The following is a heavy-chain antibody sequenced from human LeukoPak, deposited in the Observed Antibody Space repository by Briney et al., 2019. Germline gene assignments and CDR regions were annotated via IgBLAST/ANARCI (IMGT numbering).Heavy chain of an antibody. J-gene: IGHJ6*02. V-gene: IGHV1-2*02. CDR1: GYTFTGYY. CDR2: INPNSGGT. D-gene: IGHD6-19*01. CDR3: ARDQGYSSGWYPLRETHPAHCYYYYGMDV. Sequence: ASVKVSCKASGYTFTGYYMHWVRQAPGQGLEWMGWINPNSGGTNYAQKFQGRVTMTRDTSISTAYMELSRLRADDTAVYYCARDQGYSSGWYPLRETHPAHCYYYYGMDVWGQGTTVTVSS.